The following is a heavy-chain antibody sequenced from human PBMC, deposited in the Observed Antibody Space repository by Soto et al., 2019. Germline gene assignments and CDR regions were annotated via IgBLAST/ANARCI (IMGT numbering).Heavy chain of an antibody. D-gene: IGHD2-15*01. Sequence: QVQLVQSGAEVKKPGASVKVSCKASGYTFTSYDINWVRQATGQGLEWMGWMNPNSGNTAYAQKFQGRATMTRNTSISTAYMELSSLRSEDTAVYYCARERGCSGGSCYFFDYWGQGTLVTVSS. CDR2: MNPNSGNT. V-gene: IGHV1-8*01. CDR3: ARERGCSGGSCYFFDY. CDR1: GYTFTSYD. J-gene: IGHJ4*02.